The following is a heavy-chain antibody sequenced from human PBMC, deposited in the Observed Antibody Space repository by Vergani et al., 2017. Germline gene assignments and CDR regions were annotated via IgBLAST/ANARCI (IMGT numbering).Heavy chain of an antibody. J-gene: IGHJ5*02. V-gene: IGHV4-34*01. CDR3: ARTSRAITMVRGVPNWFDP. Sequence: QVQLQQWGAGLLKPSETLSLTCAVYGGSFSGYYWSWIRQPPGKGLEWIGEINHSGSTNYNPSLKSRVNISVDTSKNQFSLKLSSVTAADTAVYYCARTSRAITMVRGVPNWFDPWGQGTVVTVSS. CDR1: GGSFSGYY. CDR2: INHSGST. D-gene: IGHD3-10*01.